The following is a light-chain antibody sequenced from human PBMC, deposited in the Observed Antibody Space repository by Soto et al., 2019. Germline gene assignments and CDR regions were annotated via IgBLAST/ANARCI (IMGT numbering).Light chain of an antibody. J-gene: IGLJ3*02. V-gene: IGLV2-23*01. CDR2: EAS. Sequence: QSALTQPASVSGSPGQSITISCTGTNSDVGSHNFVSWYQQYPGKAPKLLIYEASKRPSGLSNRFSGSKSGNTASLTISGLHAEDEADYYCCSLTNGATSVFGGRTKLTVL. CDR3: CSLTNGATSV. CDR1: NSDVGSHNF.